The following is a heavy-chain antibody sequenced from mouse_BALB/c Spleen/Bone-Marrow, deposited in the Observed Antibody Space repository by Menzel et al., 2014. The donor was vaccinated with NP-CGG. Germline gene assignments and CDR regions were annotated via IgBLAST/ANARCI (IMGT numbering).Heavy chain of an antibody. V-gene: IGHV1-26*01. D-gene: IGHD2-14*01. CDR1: GYTFTDYY. CDR3: ALGVRLYWFFDV. CDR2: NNPKNGDS. Sequence: VQLKQSGPELVKPGASVKMSCKASGYTFTDYYMKWVKQSHGKSLEWIGDNNPKNGDSFYNQKFKGKATLTVDKSSNTAYMQRDSLTSDDSAVYYCALGVRLYWFFDVWGAGTTVTVS. J-gene: IGHJ1*01.